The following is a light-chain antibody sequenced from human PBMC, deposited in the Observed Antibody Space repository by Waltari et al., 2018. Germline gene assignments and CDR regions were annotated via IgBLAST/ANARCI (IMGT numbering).Light chain of an antibody. CDR2: DTS. V-gene: IGKV3-15*01. CDR3: QQYNNWPPLYT. Sequence: EIVMTQSPATLSMSPGERATLSCRASQSISTNLAWYQQRPGQAPSPPIYDTSTRATGIPVKFSGSGSGTEFTLTISDLQPEDFAVYYCQQYNNWPPLYTFGQGTKLDIK. CDR1: QSISTN. J-gene: IGKJ2*01.